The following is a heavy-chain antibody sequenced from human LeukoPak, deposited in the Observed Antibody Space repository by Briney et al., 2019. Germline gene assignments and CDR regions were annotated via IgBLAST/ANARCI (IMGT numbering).Heavy chain of an antibody. J-gene: IGHJ4*02. CDR1: GGSISSSSYY. CDR3: ARDFVSGPSEHFDY. D-gene: IGHD6-25*01. Sequence: SETLSLTCTVSGGSISSSSYYWGWIRQPPGKGLEWTGSIYYSGSTYYNPSLKSRVTISVDTSKNQFSLKLSSVTAADTAVYYCARDFVSGPSEHFDYWGQGTLVTVSS. V-gene: IGHV4-39*07. CDR2: IYYSGST.